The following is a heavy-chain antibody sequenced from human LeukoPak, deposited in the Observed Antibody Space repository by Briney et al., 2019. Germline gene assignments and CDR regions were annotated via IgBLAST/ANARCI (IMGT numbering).Heavy chain of an antibody. D-gene: IGHD1-26*01. CDR1: GYTFTSYY. V-gene: IGHV1-46*01. CDR2: INPSGGST. Sequence: ASVKVSCKASGYTFTSYYMHWVRQAPGEGLEWMGIINPSGGSTSYAQKFQGRVTMTRDTSTSTVYMELSSLRSEDTAVYYCARAGIVGATWFDPWGQGTLVTVSS. J-gene: IGHJ5*02. CDR3: ARAGIVGATWFDP.